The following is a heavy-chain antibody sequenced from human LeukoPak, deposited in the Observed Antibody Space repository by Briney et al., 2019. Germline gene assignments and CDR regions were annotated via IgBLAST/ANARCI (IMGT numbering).Heavy chain of an antibody. CDR2: ISSSGSTI. CDR3: ARVRELIRGYSYGYGDY. J-gene: IGHJ4*02. Sequence: PGKSLRLSCAASGFTFSDYYMSWIRQAPGKGLEWVSYISSSGSTIYYADSVKGRFTISRDNAKNSLYLQMNSLRAEDTAVYYCARVRELIRGYSYGYGDYWGQGTLVTVSS. CDR1: GFTFSDYY. D-gene: IGHD5-18*01. V-gene: IGHV3-11*04.